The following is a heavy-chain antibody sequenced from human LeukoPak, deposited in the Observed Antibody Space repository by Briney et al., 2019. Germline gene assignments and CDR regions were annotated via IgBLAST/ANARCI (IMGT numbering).Heavy chain of an antibody. CDR2: ISSSGSTI. CDR3: ARDHWKWGRFDY. CDR1: GFTFSSYE. Sequence: GGSLRLSCAASGFTFSSYEMNWVRQAPGKGLEWVSYISSSGSTIYYADSVKGRFTISRDNAKNSLCLQMNSLRAEDTAVYYCARDHWKWGRFDYWGQGTLVTVSS. V-gene: IGHV3-48*03. D-gene: IGHD3-16*01. J-gene: IGHJ4*02.